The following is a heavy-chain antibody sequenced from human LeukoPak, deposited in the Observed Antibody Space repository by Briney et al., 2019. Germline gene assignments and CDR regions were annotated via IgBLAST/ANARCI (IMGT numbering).Heavy chain of an antibody. J-gene: IGHJ4*02. CDR1: GFTFSSYA. D-gene: IGHD6-13*01. V-gene: IGHV3-23*01. Sequence: GGSLRLSCAASGFTFSSYAMSWVRHAPGKGLEWVSAISGSGGSTYYADSVKGRFTISRDNSKNTLYLQMNSPRAEDTAVYYCAKSRYSSSWYYFDYWGQGTLVAVSS. CDR3: AKSRYSSSWYYFDY. CDR2: ISGSGGST.